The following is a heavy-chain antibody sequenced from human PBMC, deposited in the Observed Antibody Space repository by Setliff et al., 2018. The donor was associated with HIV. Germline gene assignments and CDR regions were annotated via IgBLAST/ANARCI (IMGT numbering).Heavy chain of an antibody. CDR1: GGSLSDYY. CDR3: ARVREGFLPYDAFEI. V-gene: IGHV4-34*01. Sequence: PSETLSLTCAVYGGSLSDYYWSWIRQPPGKGLEWLGEIHSSGNTNYSPSLKGRVTISVDTPKNQYSLNLKTVTAADTAVYYCARVREGFLPYDAFEIWGQGTMVTV. CDR2: IHSSGNT. D-gene: IGHD3-3*01. J-gene: IGHJ3*02.